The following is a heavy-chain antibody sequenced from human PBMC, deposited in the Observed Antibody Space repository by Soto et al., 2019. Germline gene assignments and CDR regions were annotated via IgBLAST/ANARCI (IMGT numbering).Heavy chain of an antibody. CDR1: GFTFSSYS. D-gene: IGHD2-2*01. J-gene: IGHJ6*02. CDR3: ARDRQDIVVVPAAISFSYGMDV. CDR2: ISSSSYI. Sequence: GGSLRLSCAASGFTFSSYSMNWVRQAPGKGLEWVSSISSSSYIYYADSVKGRFTISRDNAKNSLYLQMNSLRAEDTAVYYCARDRQDIVVVPAAISFSYGMDVWGQGTTVTVSS. V-gene: IGHV3-21*01.